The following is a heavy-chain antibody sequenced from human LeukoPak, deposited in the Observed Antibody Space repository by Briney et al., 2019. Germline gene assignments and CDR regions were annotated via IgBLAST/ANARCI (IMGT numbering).Heavy chain of an antibody. CDR3: ARDPVDGKAYYYDSSGRQMDY. CDR1: GYTFTSYG. CDR2: ISAYNGNT. D-gene: IGHD3-22*01. V-gene: IGHV1-18*01. Sequence: GASVKVSCKASGYTFTSYGISWVRQAPGQGLEWMGWISAYNGNTNYAQKLQGRVTMTTDTSTSTAYMELRSLRSDDTAVYYCARDPVDGKAYYYDSSGRQMDYWGQGTLVTVSS. J-gene: IGHJ4*02.